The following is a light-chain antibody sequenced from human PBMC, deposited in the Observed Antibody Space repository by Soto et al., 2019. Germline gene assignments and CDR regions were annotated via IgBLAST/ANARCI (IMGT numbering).Light chain of an antibody. J-gene: IGKJ1*01. V-gene: IGKV1-27*01. CDR3: QKYNSVPVW. Sequence: DIQMTQSPSSLSASVGDRVTITCRASQDISNYLAWYQQKPGKAPNLLIYAASTLQSGVPSRFSGSGSGTDFTLTISSLQPEDVATYYCQKYNSVPVWFGQGTKVEIK. CDR2: AAS. CDR1: QDISNY.